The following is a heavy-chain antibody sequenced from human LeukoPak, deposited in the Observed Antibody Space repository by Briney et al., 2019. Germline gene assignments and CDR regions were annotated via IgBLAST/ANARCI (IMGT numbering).Heavy chain of an antibody. CDR1: AGSFSAYY. D-gene: IGHD5-18*01. V-gene: IGHV4-34*01. J-gene: IGHJ5*02. CDR2: INHSGST. Sequence: SETLSPTCALYAGSFSAYYWSWIRQPPGKGLEWIWEINHSGSTNYNPSLKSQVTISVETSKNQFSLNLSSVTPTDTPVYYCAGGQAGLWLNWFDPGGQGTLVTVSS. CDR3: AGGQAGLWLNWFDP.